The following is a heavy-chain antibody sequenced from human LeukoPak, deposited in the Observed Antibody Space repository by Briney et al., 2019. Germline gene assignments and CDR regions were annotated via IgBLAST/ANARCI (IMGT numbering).Heavy chain of an antibody. CDR2: INSNSGDT. CDR3: AREPHYDLLTGYALGYLDL. J-gene: IGHJ2*01. CDR1: GNTFTGYY. V-gene: IGHV1-2*02. D-gene: IGHD3-9*01. Sequence: GASVKVSCQASGNTFTGYYMHWVRQAPGQGLEWMGWINSNSGDTNYAQKFQGRVTMTRDTSISTAYMELSRLRSDDTAVYYCAREPHYDLLTGYALGYLDLWGRGTLLTVSS.